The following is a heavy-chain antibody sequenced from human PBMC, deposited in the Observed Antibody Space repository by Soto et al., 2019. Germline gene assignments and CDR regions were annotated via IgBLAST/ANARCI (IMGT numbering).Heavy chain of an antibody. J-gene: IGHJ4*02. CDR2: VSPENKNA. Sequence: VKVSCKTSGYTFTEYDINWVRQAPGQGPEYMGWVSPENKNAGYAPQFRGRVSMTTDTTISTAYLEVTNLTYEDTAVYYCEVTTGYWGQGTMLTVSS. D-gene: IGHD1-1*01. V-gene: IGHV1-8*01. CDR1: GYTFTEYD. CDR3: EVTTGY.